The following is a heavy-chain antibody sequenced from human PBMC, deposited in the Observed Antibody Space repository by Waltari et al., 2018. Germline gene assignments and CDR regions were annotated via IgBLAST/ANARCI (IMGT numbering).Heavy chain of an antibody. D-gene: IGHD4-4*01. J-gene: IGHJ4*02. CDR1: GYTFPDSN. V-gene: IGHV1-2*06. CDR3: AKLDDYSSY. Sequence: QVQLVQSGAEVKKPGAPWRVPCKASGYTFPDSNIHWVRQAPGQGLEWMGRISPNSGGTNYAQKFQGRVTMTRDTSITTAYLDLVRLRSDDTALYYCAKLDDYSSYWGQGTLVTVS. CDR2: ISPNSGGT.